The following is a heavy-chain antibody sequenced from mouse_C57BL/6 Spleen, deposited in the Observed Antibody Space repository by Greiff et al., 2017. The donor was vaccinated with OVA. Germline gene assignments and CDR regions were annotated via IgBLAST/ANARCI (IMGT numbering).Heavy chain of an antibody. Sequence: EVQRVESGGGLVQPGGSMKLSCVASGFTFSNYWMNWVRQSPEKGLEWVAQIRLKSDNYATHYAESVKGRFTISRDDSKSSVYLQMNNLRAEDTGIYYCTGPGGDWYFDVWGTGTTVTVSS. J-gene: IGHJ1*03. CDR3: TGPGGDWYFDV. CDR1: GFTFSNYW. V-gene: IGHV6-3*01. CDR2: IRLKSDNYAT.